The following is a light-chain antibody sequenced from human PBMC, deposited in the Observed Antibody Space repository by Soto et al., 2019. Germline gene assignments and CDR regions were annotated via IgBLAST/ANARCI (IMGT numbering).Light chain of an antibody. J-gene: IGKJ1*01. V-gene: IGKV3-20*01. CDR1: QSVSSSY. CDR3: QQYSYSRRWT. Sequence: EIVLTQSPGTLSLSTGERATLSCRASQSVSSSYLAWYQQKPGQAPRLLIYGASSRATGIPHRFSGSGSGTAFTLTISRLEPEDFAVYYCQQYSYSRRWTFGQGTKVEIK. CDR2: GAS.